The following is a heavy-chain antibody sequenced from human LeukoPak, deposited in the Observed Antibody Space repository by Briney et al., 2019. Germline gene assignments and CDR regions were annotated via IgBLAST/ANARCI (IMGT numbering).Heavy chain of an antibody. CDR2: IYSGSTT. D-gene: IGHD1-26*01. V-gene: IGHV3-53*01. J-gene: IGHJ4*02. CDR3: AGSGSYELFDY. CDR1: GFTVTSNY. Sequence: GGSLRLSCAASGFTVTSNYMSWVRQAPGKGLEWVSVIYSGSTTYYADSVKGRFTISRDNSKNTLYLQMNSLRAEDTAVYYCAGSGSYELFDYWGQGALVTVSS.